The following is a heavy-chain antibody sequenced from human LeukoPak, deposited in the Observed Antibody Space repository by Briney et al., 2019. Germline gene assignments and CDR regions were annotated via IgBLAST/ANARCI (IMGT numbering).Heavy chain of an antibody. CDR1: GGTFSSYA. J-gene: IGHJ4*02. V-gene: IGHV1-69*01. Sequence: GSSVKVSCKASGGTFSSYAISWVRQAPGQGLEWMGGIIPIFGTANYAQKFQGGVTITADESTSTAYMELSSLRSEDTAVYYCARDYYGSGRGADYWGQGTLVTVSS. CDR3: ARDYYGSGRGADY. D-gene: IGHD3-10*01. CDR2: IIPIFGTA.